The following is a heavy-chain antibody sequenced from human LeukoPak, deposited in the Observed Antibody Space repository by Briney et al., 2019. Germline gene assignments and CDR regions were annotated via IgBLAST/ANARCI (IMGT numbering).Heavy chain of an antibody. Sequence: GGSLRLSCTASGFTSGDYAMSWFRQAPGKGLEWVGFIRSKAYGGTTEYAASVKGRFTISRDDSKSIAYLQMNSLKTEDTAVYYCTSFVVVTASDAFDIWGQGTIVTVSS. CDR2: IRSKAYGGTT. V-gene: IGHV3-49*03. CDR3: TSFVVVTASDAFDI. D-gene: IGHD2-21*02. CDR1: GFTSGDYA. J-gene: IGHJ3*02.